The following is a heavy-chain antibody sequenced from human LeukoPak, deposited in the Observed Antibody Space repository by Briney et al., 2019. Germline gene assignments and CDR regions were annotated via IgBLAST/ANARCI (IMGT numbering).Heavy chain of an antibody. CDR2: ISGSGGST. CDR3: AKWIVATNEDWSDP. Sequence: TGGSLRLSCAASGFTFSSYAMSWVRQAPGKGLEWVSVISGSGGSTYYADSVKGRFTISRDNSKNTLYLQMNSLRAEDTAVYYCAKWIVATNEDWSDPWGQGTLVTVSS. D-gene: IGHD5-12*01. V-gene: IGHV3-23*01. J-gene: IGHJ5*02. CDR1: GFTFSSYA.